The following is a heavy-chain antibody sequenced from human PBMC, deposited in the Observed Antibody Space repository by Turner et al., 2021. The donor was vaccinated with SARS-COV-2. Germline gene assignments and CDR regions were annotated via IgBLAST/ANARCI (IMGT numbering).Heavy chain of an antibody. CDR3: AREGHTAMGVFFDY. D-gene: IGHD5-18*01. Sequence: EVQLVESGGGLVQPGGSLRLSCAASGFTFSIYWMHWVRQAPGNGLVWVSRINSDGSSTSYADSVKGRFTISRDNAKNTLYLQMNSLRAEDTAVYYCAREGHTAMGVFFDYWGQGTLVTVSS. CDR2: INSDGSST. V-gene: IGHV3-74*01. CDR1: GFTFSIYW. J-gene: IGHJ4*02.